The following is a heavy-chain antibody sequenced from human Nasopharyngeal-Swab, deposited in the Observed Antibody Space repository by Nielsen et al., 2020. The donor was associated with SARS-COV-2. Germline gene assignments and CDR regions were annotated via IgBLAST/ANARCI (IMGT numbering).Heavy chain of an antibody. V-gene: IGHV4-59*02. Sequence: SKTLSLTFTVSGGPVTDYYWSWIRQPPGKGLELIGSIFFNGTTNYSPSLRSRLTISVDTSKNQFSLSLTSVTAADTATYYCARSGLRFLGRNWFDPWGQGTLVTVSS. CDR2: IFFNGTT. D-gene: IGHD3-3*01. CDR3: ARSGLRFLGRNWFDP. CDR1: GGPVTDYY. J-gene: IGHJ5*02.